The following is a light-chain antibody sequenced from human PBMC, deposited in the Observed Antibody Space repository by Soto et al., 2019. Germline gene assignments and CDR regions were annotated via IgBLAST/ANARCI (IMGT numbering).Light chain of an antibody. J-gene: IGKJ2*01. V-gene: IGKV1-39*01. Sequence: DIQMTQSPSSLSASIGDRVTITCRASQNINSHLNWYQQKPGKAPKVLIYAASRLQSGVPSRFSGSGSGTEFTLTISSLEPEDFAIYYCQQSHITTLFTFGKGTKLEIK. CDR2: AAS. CDR3: QQSHITTLFT. CDR1: QNINSH.